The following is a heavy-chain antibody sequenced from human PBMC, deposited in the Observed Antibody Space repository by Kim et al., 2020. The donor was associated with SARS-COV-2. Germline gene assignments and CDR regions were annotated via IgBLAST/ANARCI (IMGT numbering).Heavy chain of an antibody. J-gene: IGHJ6*02. D-gene: IGHD3-10*01. CDR1: GGSISSSNW. CDR3: ARDGAGITMVRGANSLEAYYYGMDV. CDR2: IYHSGST. Sequence: SETLSLTCAVSGGSISSSNWWSWVRQPPGKGLEWIGEIYHSGSTNYNPSLKSRVTISVDKSKNQFSLKLSSVTAADTAVYYCARDGAGITMVRGANSLEAYYYGMDVWGQGTTVTVSS. V-gene: IGHV4-4*02.